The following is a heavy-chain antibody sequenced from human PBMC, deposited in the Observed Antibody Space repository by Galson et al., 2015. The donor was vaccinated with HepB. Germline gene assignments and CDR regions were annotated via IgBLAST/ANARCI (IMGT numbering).Heavy chain of an antibody. CDR2: ISYDGSHK. CDR3: AKDHGDTSNYYYGIDV. Sequence: MHWVRQAPGKGLEWVAFISYDGSHKYYADSVKGRFTISSDNSKNTLYLQMNSLRAEDTAVYYCAKDHGDTSNYYYGIDVWGQGTTVTVSS. D-gene: IGHD4-17*01. J-gene: IGHJ6*02. V-gene: IGHV3-30*18.